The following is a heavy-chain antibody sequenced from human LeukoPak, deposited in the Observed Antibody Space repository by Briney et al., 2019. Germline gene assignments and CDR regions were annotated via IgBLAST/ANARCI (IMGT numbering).Heavy chain of an antibody. CDR2: IWYDGSNK. D-gene: IGHD3-10*01. V-gene: IGHV3-33*01. Sequence: GGSLRLSCAASGFTFSSYGMHWVRQAPGKGLEWVAVIWYDGSNKYYADSVKGRFTISRDNSKNTLYLQTNSLRAEDTAVYYCARDFEVWFGESHGPFDYWGQGTLVTVSS. J-gene: IGHJ4*02. CDR3: ARDFEVWFGESHGPFDY. CDR1: GFTFSSYG.